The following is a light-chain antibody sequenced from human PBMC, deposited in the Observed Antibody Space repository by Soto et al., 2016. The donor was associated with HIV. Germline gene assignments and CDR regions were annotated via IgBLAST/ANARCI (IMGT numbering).Light chain of an antibody. CDR1: NIGGKS. CDR2: DDS. CDR3: QVWDSSSDVV. J-gene: IGLJ2*01. V-gene: IGLV3-21*03. Sequence: SYELTQPTSVAVAPGKTATITCGGNNIGGKSVHWYQQKAGQAPVLVVYDDSDRPSGIPDRFSGSNSGNTATLTISRVEAGDEADYYCQVWDSSSDVVFGGGTKLTVL.